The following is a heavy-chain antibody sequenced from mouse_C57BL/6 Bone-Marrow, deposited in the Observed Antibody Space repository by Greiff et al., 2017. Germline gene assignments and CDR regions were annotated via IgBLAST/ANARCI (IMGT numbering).Heavy chain of an antibody. J-gene: IGHJ2*01. CDR1: GYTFTSYW. CDR3: ARRWDYFDY. Sequence: QVQLKQPGAELVKPGASVKMSCKASGYTFTSYWITWVKQRPGQGLEWIGDIYPGSGSTNYNEKFKSKATLTVDTSSSTAYMQLSSLTSEDAAVYYCARRWDYFDYWGQGTTLTVSS. V-gene: IGHV1-55*01. D-gene: IGHD1-1*02. CDR2: IYPGSGST.